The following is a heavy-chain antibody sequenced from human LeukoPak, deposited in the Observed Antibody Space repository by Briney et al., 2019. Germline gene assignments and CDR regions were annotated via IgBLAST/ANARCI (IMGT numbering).Heavy chain of an antibody. D-gene: IGHD2-2*01. Sequence: GGSLRLSCSASGLTFTTYAMLWVRQAPGKGLEYVSAISPDGGVTYYADSVKGRFTISRDNSKDTLYLQMSSLRAEDTAVYYCVTRPPAGRYFDYWGQGTKVTVSS. V-gene: IGHV3-64D*08. CDR2: ISPDGGVT. CDR1: GLTFTTYA. CDR3: VTRPPAGRYFDY. J-gene: IGHJ4*02.